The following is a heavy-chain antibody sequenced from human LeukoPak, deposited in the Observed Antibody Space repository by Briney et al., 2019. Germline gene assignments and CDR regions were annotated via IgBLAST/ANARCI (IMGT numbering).Heavy chain of an antibody. CDR1: GYTFTGDY. V-gene: IGHV1-2*02. CDR3: ARHVGYSNWFDP. D-gene: IGHD2-15*01. CDR2: INPTSGGT. J-gene: IGHJ5*02. Sequence: WASVKVSCKASGYTFTGDYIHWVRQAPGQGLEWMGWINPTSGGTNYAQKFQGRVTMTRDTSISTAYMELSRLRSDDTAVYYCARHVGYSNWFDPWGQGTLVTVSS.